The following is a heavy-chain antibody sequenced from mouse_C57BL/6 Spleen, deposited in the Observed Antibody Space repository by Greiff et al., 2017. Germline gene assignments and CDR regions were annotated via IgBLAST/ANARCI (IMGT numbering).Heavy chain of an antibody. Sequence: VQLKESGGGLVKPGGSLKLSCAASGFTFSSYAMSWVRQTPEKRLEWVATISDGGSYTYYPDNVKGRFTISRDNAKNNLYLQMSHLKSEDTAMYYCARDIGGLRGGDDVMDYWGQGTSVTVSS. J-gene: IGHJ4*01. D-gene: IGHD2-4*01. V-gene: IGHV5-4*01. CDR1: GFTFSSYA. CDR2: ISDGGSYT. CDR3: ARDIGGLRGGDDVMDY.